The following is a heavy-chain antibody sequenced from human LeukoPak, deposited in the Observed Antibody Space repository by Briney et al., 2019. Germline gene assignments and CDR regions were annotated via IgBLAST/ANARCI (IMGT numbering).Heavy chain of an antibody. J-gene: IGHJ4*02. CDR3: AKAPVTTCSGAYCYPFDY. V-gene: IGHV3-7*03. CDR1: GFTFSTYW. Sequence: GGSLRLSCAASGFTFSTYWMSWVRQAPGKGLEWVANIKQDGSEKDYVDSVKGRFTISRDNAKNSLYLQMNSLRAGDAAEYYCAKAPVTTCSGAYCYPFDYWSQGTLVTVSS. D-gene: IGHD2-15*01. CDR2: IKQDGSEK.